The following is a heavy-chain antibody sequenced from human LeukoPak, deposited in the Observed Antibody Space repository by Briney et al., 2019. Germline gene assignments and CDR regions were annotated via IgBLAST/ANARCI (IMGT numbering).Heavy chain of an antibody. Sequence: SQTLSLTCTVSGGSISSGSYYWSWIRQPAGKGLEWIGRIYTSGSTNYNSSLKSRSTISVDTSKNQFSLKLSSVTAADTAVYYCARDLGYWGPETLVTVSS. CDR3: ARDLGY. V-gene: IGHV4-61*02. CDR2: IYTSGST. J-gene: IGHJ4*02. CDR1: GGSISSGSYY.